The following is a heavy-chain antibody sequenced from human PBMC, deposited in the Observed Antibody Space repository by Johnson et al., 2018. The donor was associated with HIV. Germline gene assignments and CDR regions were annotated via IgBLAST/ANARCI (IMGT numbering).Heavy chain of an antibody. Sequence: VQLVESGGGVVQPGRSLRLSCAASGFTFSNYAMHWVRQAPGKGLEWVAFIRYDGSNQYYADSVKGRFTISRDNSKNTLYLQMNSLRAEDTAVYYCAKESAFDIWGQGTMVTVSS. V-gene: IGHV3-30*04. CDR2: IRYDGSNQ. CDR3: AKESAFDI. CDR1: GFTFSNYA. J-gene: IGHJ3*02.